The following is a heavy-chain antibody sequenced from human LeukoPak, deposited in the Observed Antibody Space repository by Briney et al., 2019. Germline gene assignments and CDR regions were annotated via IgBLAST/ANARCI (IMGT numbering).Heavy chain of an antibody. Sequence: GGSLRLSCAASGFTFSSYAMSWVRQAPGKGLEWVSAISGSGASTYYADSVKGRFTISRDNSKNTLYLQMNSLRAEDTAVYYCAKGGFGIVVVISASGDYWGQGTLVTVSS. V-gene: IGHV3-23*01. CDR3: AKGGFGIVVVISASGDY. J-gene: IGHJ4*02. CDR2: ISGSGAST. CDR1: GFTFSSYA. D-gene: IGHD3-22*01.